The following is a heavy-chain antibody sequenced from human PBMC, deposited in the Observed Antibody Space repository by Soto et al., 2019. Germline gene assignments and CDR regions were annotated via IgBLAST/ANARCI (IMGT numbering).Heavy chain of an antibody. CDR2: INAGNGNT. J-gene: IGHJ5*02. D-gene: IGHD2-2*01. Sequence: QVQLVQSGAEVKKPGASVKVSCKASGYTFTSYAMHWVRQAPGQRLEWMGWINAGNGNTKYSQKFQGRVTITRDTTATTAYMEMSSLRSEDTGVDYCAGDGSGCSSTRCLYWVGWFDPWGQGTLVTVSS. CDR3: AGDGSGCSSTRCLYWVGWFDP. CDR1: GYTFTSYA. V-gene: IGHV1-3*01.